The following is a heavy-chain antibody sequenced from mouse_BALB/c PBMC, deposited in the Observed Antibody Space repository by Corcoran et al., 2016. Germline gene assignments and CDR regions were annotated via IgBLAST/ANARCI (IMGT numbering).Heavy chain of an antibody. D-gene: IGHD6-2*01. CDR1: GYTFSRYW. CDR2: ILPGSGST. CDR3: AKFSFPFDY. J-gene: IGHJ2*01. V-gene: IGHV1-9*01. Sequence: QVQLQQSGAELMKPGASVKISCKATGYTFSRYWIEGVKQRPGPGLAWLGEILPGSGSTNYNEKFKGKATFTAASSSSTAYMQLNSLTSEDSAVYYCAKFSFPFDYWGQGTTLTVSS.